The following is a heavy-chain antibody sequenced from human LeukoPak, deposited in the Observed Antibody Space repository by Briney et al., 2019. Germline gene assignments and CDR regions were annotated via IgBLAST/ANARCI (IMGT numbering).Heavy chain of an antibody. Sequence: GGSLRLSCAASKFTFSTFSMSWVRQALGKGLEWVSSISGSGGYTYYADSVKGRFTISRDNSKNTLFLQMNSLRAEDTAVYYCAGGGFGEAYYYYYMDVWGKGTTVTVSS. CDR3: AGGGFGEAYYYYYMDV. CDR1: KFTFSTFS. V-gene: IGHV3-23*01. J-gene: IGHJ6*03. CDR2: ISGSGGYT. D-gene: IGHD3-10*01.